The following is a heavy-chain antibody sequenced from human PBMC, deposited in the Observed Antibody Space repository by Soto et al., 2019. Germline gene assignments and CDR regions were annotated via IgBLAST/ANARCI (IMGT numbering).Heavy chain of an antibody. Sequence: LRLSCTASGFTFSNYAMSWVRQAPGKGLEWVSTFSSGGGGTYYADSVKGRFTISRDNSKNTLSLQMNSLRAEDTAVYYCTKANRYCSGANCFTFDYWGLGTLVTVSS. D-gene: IGHD2-15*01. J-gene: IGHJ4*02. V-gene: IGHV3-23*01. CDR3: TKANRYCSGANCFTFDY. CDR2: FSSGGGGT. CDR1: GFTFSNYA.